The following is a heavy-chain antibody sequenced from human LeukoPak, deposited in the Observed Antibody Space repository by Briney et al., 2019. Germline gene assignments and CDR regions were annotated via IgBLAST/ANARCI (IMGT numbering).Heavy chain of an antibody. V-gene: IGHV3-7*01. CDR2: IKEDGSEK. J-gene: IGHJ4*02. CDR1: GFIFSSYS. D-gene: IGHD1-26*01. CDR3: GRSGIVTTAVPF. Sequence: GGSLRLSCAASGFIFSSYSMNWVRQAPGKGLEWVANIKEDGSEKNYVDSVKGRFTISRDNAKNSLYLQMNTLRAEDTAVYYCGRSGIVTTAVPFWGQGTLVNVSS.